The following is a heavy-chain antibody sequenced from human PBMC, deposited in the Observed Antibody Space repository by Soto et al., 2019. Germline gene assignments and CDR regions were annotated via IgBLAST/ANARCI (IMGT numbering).Heavy chain of an antibody. V-gene: IGHV6-1*01. CDR3: VRDRQQVPNPDYYYFGMDV. Sequence: SQTLSLTCVISGDSVSSDSAAWNWIRQSPSRGLEWLGRTYYRSKWYSDYAESVKSRITINPDTSTNQFSLQLNSVTPEDTAVYYCVRDRQQVPNPDYYYFGMDVWGQGTTVTVSS. D-gene: IGHD2-2*01. CDR1: GDSVSSDSAA. J-gene: IGHJ6*02. CDR2: TYYRSKWYS.